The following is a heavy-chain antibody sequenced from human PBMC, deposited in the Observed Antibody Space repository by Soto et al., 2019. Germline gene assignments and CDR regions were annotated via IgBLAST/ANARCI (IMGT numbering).Heavy chain of an antibody. CDR2: ISSSSSYT. J-gene: IGHJ4*02. CDR1: GFTFSDYY. Sequence: QVQLVESGGGLVKPGGSLRLSCAASGFTFSDYYMSWIRQAPGKGLEWVSYISSSSSYTNYADSVKGRFTISRDNAKNSLYLQMNSLRVEDTAVYYCARDRGFGTRLRLDYWGQGTLVTVSS. D-gene: IGHD3-10*01. CDR3: ARDRGFGTRLRLDY. V-gene: IGHV3-11*05.